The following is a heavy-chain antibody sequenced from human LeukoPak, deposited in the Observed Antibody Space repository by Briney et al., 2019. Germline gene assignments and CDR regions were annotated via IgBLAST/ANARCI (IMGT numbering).Heavy chain of an antibody. Sequence: GASVEVSCKASGYTFTGYYMHWVRQAPGQGLEWMGWINPNSGGTNYAQKFQGRVTMTRDTSISTAYMELSRLRSDDTAVYYCARAKSLRITIFGVVTNPPDYWGQGTLVTVSS. CDR2: INPNSGGT. J-gene: IGHJ4*02. CDR1: GYTFTGYY. V-gene: IGHV1-2*02. CDR3: ARAKSLRITIFGVVTNPPDY. D-gene: IGHD3-3*01.